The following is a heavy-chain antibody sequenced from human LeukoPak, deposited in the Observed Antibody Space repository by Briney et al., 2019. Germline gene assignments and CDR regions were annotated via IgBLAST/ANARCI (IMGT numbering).Heavy chain of an antibody. D-gene: IGHD3-16*01. CDR1: GVSFRDYY. Sequence: GGSLRLSCAASGVSFRDYYMSWIRQAPGKGLEWVSYITSSGSTTYYAESVKGRFTVSRDDAKNSLFLQMNTLRAEDTAVYYCARIDGPTVYTYYMDLWGKGTTVTVAS. CDR3: ARIDGPTVYTYYMDL. V-gene: IGHV3-11*04. CDR2: ITSSGSTT. J-gene: IGHJ6*03.